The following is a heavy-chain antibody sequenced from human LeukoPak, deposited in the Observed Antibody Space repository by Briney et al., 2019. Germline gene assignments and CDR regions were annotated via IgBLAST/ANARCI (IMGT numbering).Heavy chain of an antibody. CDR2: ISSSSSYI. CDR1: GFTFSSYS. V-gene: IGHV3-21*01. D-gene: IGHD5-18*01. J-gene: IGHJ3*02. Sequence: GGSLRLSCAASGFTFSSYSMNWVRQAPGKGLEWVSSISSSSSYIYYADSVKGRFTISRDNAKNSLYLQMNSLRAEDTAVYYCARACGYSYGYAFDIWGQGTMVTVSS. CDR3: ARACGYSYGYAFDI.